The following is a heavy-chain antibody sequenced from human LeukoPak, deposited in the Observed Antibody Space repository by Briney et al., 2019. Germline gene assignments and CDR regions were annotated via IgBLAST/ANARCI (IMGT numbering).Heavy chain of an antibody. V-gene: IGHV4-34*01. J-gene: IGHJ6*03. Sequence: SETLSLTCTVSGGSIRNYYWSWIRQPPGKGLEWIGEINHSGSTNYNPSLKSRVTISVDTSKNQFSLKLSSVTAADTAVYYCARLISARGYSYGRQPNYYMDVWGKGTTVTISS. CDR2: INHSGST. D-gene: IGHD5-18*01. CDR1: GGSIRNYY. CDR3: ARLISARGYSYGRQPNYYMDV.